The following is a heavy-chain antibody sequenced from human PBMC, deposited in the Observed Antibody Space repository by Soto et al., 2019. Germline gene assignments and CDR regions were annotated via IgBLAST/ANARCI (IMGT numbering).Heavy chain of an antibody. CDR1: GYSFTSYW. Sequence: GESLKISCKGSGYSFTSYWIGWVRQMPGKGLEWMGIIYPGDSDTRYSPSFQGQVTISADKSISTAYLQWSSLKASDTAMYYCARLRRAMRGVDAFDIWGQGTMVTVSS. CDR3: ARLRRAMRGVDAFDI. J-gene: IGHJ3*02. D-gene: IGHD5-18*01. CDR2: IYPGDSDT. V-gene: IGHV5-51*01.